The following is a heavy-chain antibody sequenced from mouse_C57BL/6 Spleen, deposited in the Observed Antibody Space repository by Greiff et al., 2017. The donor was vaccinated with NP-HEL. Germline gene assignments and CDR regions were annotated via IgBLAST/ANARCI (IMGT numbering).Heavy chain of an antibody. V-gene: IGHV1-50*01. D-gene: IGHD1-1*01. CDR2: IDPSDSYT. J-gene: IGHJ2*01. CDR3: ARGDGSSYFDY. CDR1: GYTFTSYW. Sequence: QVQLQQPGAELVKPGASVKLSCKASGYTFTSYWMQWVKQRPGQGLEWIGKIDPSDSYTNYNQKFKGKATLTVDTSSSTAYMQLSSLTSEDSAVYYCARGDGSSYFDYWGQGTTLTVSS.